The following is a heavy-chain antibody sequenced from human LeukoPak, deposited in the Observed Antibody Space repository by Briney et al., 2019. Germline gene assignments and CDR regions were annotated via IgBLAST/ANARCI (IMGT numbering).Heavy chain of an antibody. J-gene: IGHJ4*02. CDR2: IYPDESNI. CDR3: ARHEGGGWYIDY. V-gene: IGHV5-51*01. Sequence: GESLKISCMGSGFSFSNYWIGWVRQMPGKGLEWMGIIYPDESNIRYSPSFQGQVTISVDKSISTAYLQWSSLKASDTAIYYCARHEGGGWYIDYWGQGTLVTVSS. D-gene: IGHD6-19*01. CDR1: GFSFSNYW.